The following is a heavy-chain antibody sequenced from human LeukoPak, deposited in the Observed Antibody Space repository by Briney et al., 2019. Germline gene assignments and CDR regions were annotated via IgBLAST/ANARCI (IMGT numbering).Heavy chain of an antibody. D-gene: IGHD1-14*01. CDR1: GFTVSSNY. CDR2: ISSSGLYV. J-gene: IGHJ4*02. Sequence: PGGSLRLSCAASGFTVSSNYMSWVRQAPGKGLEWVSSISSSGLYVYFADSLKGRFTISRDNAKNSLYLQVDSLRAEDTAVYYCAREFEPDYFDYWGQGTLVTVSS. V-gene: IGHV3-21*01. CDR3: AREFEPDYFDY.